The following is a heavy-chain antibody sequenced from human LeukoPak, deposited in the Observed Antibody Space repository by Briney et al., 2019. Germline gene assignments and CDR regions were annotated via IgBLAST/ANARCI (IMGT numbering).Heavy chain of an antibody. V-gene: IGHV4-34*01. J-gene: IGHJ4*02. CDR3: ARHSGYDFYYFDY. Sequence: PSETLSLTCAVYGGSFSGYYRSWIRQPPGKGLEWIGEINHSGSTNYNPSLKSRVTISVDTSKNQFSLKLSSVTAADTAVYYCARHSGYDFYYFDYWGQGTLVTVSS. CDR2: INHSGST. D-gene: IGHD5-12*01. CDR1: GGSFSGYY.